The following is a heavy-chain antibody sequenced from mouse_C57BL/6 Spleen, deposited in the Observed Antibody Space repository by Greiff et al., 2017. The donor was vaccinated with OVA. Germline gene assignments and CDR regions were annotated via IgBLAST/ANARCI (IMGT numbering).Heavy chain of an antibody. CDR2: IDPSDSET. CDR1: GYTFTSYW. Sequence: QVQLQQPGAELVRPGSSVKLSCKASGYTFTSYWLPWVKQRPIQGLEWIGNIDPSDSETHYNQKFKDKATLTVDKSSSTAYMQLSSLTSEDSAVYDGARDWDRGDYLDYWGQGTTLTVSS. D-gene: IGHD4-1*01. J-gene: IGHJ2*01. V-gene: IGHV1-52*01. CDR3: ARDWDRGDYLDY.